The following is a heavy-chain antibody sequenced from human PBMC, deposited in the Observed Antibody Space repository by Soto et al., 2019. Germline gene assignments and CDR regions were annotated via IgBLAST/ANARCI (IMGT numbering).Heavy chain of an antibody. CDR1: SGSISSTIYS. D-gene: IGHD2-15*01. Sequence: KPSETLSLTCTVSSGSISSTIYSWDWIRQPPGKGLEWIGSIFYSGSTHYNPSLKSRVTISVDTSKNQFSLTLTSVTAADTAVYYCARQCRGVTCHWFVPWAQGTLVTVSS. J-gene: IGHJ5*02. V-gene: IGHV4-39*01. CDR2: IFYSGST. CDR3: ARQCRGVTCHWFVP.